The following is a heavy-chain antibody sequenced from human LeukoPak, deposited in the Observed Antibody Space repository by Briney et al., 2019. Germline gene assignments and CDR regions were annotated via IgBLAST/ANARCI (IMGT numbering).Heavy chain of an antibody. V-gene: IGHV1-2*02. CDR2: INPNSGGT. CDR1: GYTFTGYY. Sequence: ASVKVSCKASGYTFTGYYMHWVRQAPGQGLEWMGWINPNSGGTNYAQKFQGRVTMTRDTSISTAYMELSRLRSDDTAVYYCAREEYSSSSLDYWGQETLVTVSS. CDR3: AREEYSSSSLDY. D-gene: IGHD6-6*01. J-gene: IGHJ4*02.